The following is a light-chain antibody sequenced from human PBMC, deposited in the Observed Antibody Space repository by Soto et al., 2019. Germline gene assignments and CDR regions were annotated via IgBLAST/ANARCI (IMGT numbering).Light chain of an antibody. CDR3: QQYDSTPCT. Sequence: EIVLTQSPGTLSLSPGERATLSCRASQRVSSNYLAWYQQKPGQAPRLLIYGASSRATCIPDRFSGSGSATDLTLTISRLEAEDFEVYYCQQYDSTPCTFGQGTQVEIK. CDR1: QRVSSNY. V-gene: IGKV3-20*01. CDR2: GAS. J-gene: IGKJ1*01.